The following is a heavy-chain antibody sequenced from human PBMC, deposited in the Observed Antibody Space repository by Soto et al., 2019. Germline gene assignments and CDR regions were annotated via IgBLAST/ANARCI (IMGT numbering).Heavy chain of an antibody. D-gene: IGHD3-10*01. Sequence: FTGSAYIFTSYWISWVRQMPGKGLEWMGRIDPSDSYTNYSPSFQGHVTISADKSITTVYLQWSSLKASDTATYYCAGNGVRYYYYGMDVWGQGTTVTVSS. CDR2: IDPSDSYT. CDR3: AGNGVRYYYYGMDV. J-gene: IGHJ6*02. V-gene: IGHV5-10-1*01. CDR1: AYIFTSYW.